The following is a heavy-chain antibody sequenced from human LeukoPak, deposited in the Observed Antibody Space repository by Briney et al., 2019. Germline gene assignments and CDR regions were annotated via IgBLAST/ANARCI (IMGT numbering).Heavy chain of an antibody. CDR3: ARLGYCSNGVCPGNY. CDR2: ISYAGSNN. Sequence: GRSLRLSCAASGFTFSSYTMDWVRQAPGKGLEWVARISYAGSNNYYADSVKGRFTISRDNARNSLYLQMNSLRAEDTAVYYCARLGYCSNGVCPGNYWGQGTLVTVSS. CDR1: GFTFSSYT. D-gene: IGHD2-8*01. J-gene: IGHJ4*02. V-gene: IGHV3-30-3*01.